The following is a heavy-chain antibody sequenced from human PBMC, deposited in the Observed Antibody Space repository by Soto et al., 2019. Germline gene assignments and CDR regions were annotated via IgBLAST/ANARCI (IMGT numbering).Heavy chain of an antibody. CDR3: ARSIIYDSSGSTDY. CDR1: GGSVSSGGYY. V-gene: IGHV4-61*08. D-gene: IGHD3-22*01. J-gene: IGHJ4*02. Sequence: QVQLQESGPGLVKPSETLSLTCTVSGGSVSSGGYYWTWIRQAPGKGLEWIGNIYYSGSTNYNPSLKSRVTIRVDTSKNQFSLKLSSETAADTAVYYCARSIIYDSSGSTDYWGQGTLVTVSS. CDR2: IYYSGST.